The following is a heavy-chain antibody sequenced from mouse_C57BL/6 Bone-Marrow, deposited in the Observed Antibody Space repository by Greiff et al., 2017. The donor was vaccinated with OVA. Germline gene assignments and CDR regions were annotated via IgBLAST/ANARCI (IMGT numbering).Heavy chain of an antibody. Sequence: QVQLQQPGAELVKPGASVKLSCKASGYTFTSYWMHWVKQRPGRGLEWIRRIDPNSGGTKYNEKFKSKATLTVDKPSKTAYMKLSSRTSEDSAVYYCASSMVTTTDRNWYFDVWGTGTTVTVSS. V-gene: IGHV1-72*01. CDR1: GYTFTSYW. D-gene: IGHD2-2*01. CDR3: ASSMVTTTDRNWYFDV. CDR2: IDPNSGGT. J-gene: IGHJ1*03.